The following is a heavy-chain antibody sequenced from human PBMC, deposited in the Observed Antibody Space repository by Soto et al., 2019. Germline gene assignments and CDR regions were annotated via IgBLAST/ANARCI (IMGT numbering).Heavy chain of an antibody. V-gene: IGHV4-59*01. D-gene: IGHD2-15*01. CDR1: GVSFSTYY. Sequence: QVQLQESGPGLVKPSETLSLTCTVSGVSFSTYYWSWIRQAPGKGLEWIGYIYYSGSSNYNPSLKSRVTMSVDTSKNQLSLKLSSVTAAYTAVHYCARDQGGPFDYWGQGTLVTVSS. J-gene: IGHJ4*02. CDR3: ARDQGGPFDY. CDR2: IYYSGSS.